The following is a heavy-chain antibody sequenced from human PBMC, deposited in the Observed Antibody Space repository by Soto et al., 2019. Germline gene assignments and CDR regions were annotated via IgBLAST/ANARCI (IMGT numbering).Heavy chain of an antibody. CDR3: ARVYYPYYDFWSGYDYYYYMDV. CDR2: MNPNSGNT. V-gene: IGHV1-8*01. CDR1: GYTFTSYD. Sequence: ASVKVSCKASGYTFTSYDINWVRQATGQGLEWMGWMNPNSGNTGYAQKFQGRVNMNRNTSISTAYMELSSLRSEDTAVYYCARVYYPYYDFWSGYDYYYYMDVWGKGTTVTVSS. J-gene: IGHJ6*03. D-gene: IGHD3-3*01.